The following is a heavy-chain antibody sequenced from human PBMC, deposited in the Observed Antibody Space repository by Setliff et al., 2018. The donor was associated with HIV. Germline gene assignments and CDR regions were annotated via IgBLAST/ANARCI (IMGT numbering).Heavy chain of an antibody. Sequence: SETLSLTCTVSGGSISSYYWSWIRQPPGKGLEWMGYIYYSGSTNYNPSLKSRVTISVDTSKNQFSLKLSSVTAADTAVYYCASLNSYYYGSGRGWFGPWGQGTLVTVSS. J-gene: IGHJ5*02. CDR3: ASLNSYYYGSGRGWFGP. V-gene: IGHV4-59*08. CDR2: IYYSGST. D-gene: IGHD3-10*01. CDR1: GGSISSYY.